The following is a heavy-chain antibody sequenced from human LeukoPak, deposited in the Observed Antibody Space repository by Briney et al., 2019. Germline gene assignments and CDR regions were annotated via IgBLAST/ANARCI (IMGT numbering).Heavy chain of an antibody. J-gene: IGHJ4*02. CDR3: ARVDGSGSYWEGRFDY. D-gene: IGHD3-10*01. V-gene: IGHV1-69*04. CDR2: IIPILGIA. Sequence: SVKVSFKASGGTFSSYAISWVRQAPGQGLEWMGRIIPILGIANYAQKFQGRVTITADKSTSTAYMELSSLRSEDTAVYYCARVDGSGSYWEGRFDYWGQGTLVTVSS. CDR1: GGTFSSYA.